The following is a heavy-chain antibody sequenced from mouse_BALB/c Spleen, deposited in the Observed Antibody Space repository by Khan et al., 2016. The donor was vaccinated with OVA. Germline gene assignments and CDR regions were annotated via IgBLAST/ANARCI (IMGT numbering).Heavy chain of an antibody. CDR3: ATSYYYGYYFDY. J-gene: IGHJ2*01. Sequence: EVELVKSGGGLVQPGGSRKLSCAASGFTFSSYGMHWVRQAPEKGLEWVAYISGDSSTIYYTDTVKGRFTISRDNPKNTLSLQMTSLMSEDTAMYYCATSYYYGYYFDYWGPGTTLTVSS. CDR1: GFTFSSYG. V-gene: IGHV5-17*02. CDR2: ISGDSSTI. D-gene: IGHD1-1*01.